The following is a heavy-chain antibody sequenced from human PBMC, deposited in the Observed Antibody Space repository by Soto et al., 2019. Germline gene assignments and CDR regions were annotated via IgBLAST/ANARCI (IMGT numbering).Heavy chain of an antibody. CDR3: ARHKGRGYEWAFDI. CDR1: GGSISSYY. V-gene: IGHV4-59*08. CDR2: ISNSGST. D-gene: IGHD5-12*01. J-gene: IGHJ3*02. Sequence: SETLSLTCTVSGGSISSYYWSWIRQPPGKGLEWIAYISNSGSTNFNPSLKSRVTVSIDTSKSQFSLRLSSVTAADTALYYCARHKGRGYEWAFDIWGQGTMVTVSS.